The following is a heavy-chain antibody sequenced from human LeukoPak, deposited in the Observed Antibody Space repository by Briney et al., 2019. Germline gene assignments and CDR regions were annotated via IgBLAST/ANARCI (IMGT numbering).Heavy chain of an antibody. J-gene: IGHJ6*03. D-gene: IGHD4-11*01. CDR2: IYYSGST. V-gene: IGHV4-59*01. Sequence: SETLSLTCTVSGDSIYTSYWSWIRQPPGKGLEWIGYIYYSGSTNYNPSLKSRVTISVDTSKNQFSLKLSSVTAADTAVYYCARGVTTVSYYYMDVWGKGTTVTVSS. CDR1: GDSIYTSY. CDR3: ARGVTTVSYYYMDV.